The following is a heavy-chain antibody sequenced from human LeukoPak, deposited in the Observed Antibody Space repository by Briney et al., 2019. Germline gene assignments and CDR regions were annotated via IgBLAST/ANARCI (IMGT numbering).Heavy chain of an antibody. CDR1: GFTLSSFE. D-gene: IGHD3-22*01. V-gene: IGHV3-48*03. Sequence: GGSLRLSCAASGFTLSSFEMNWVRQAPGKGLEWLSYISSSGTAIYYADSVKGRFTTPRNTPKNSAYLPMHSLMGKNTAVYFCAKPYLAYIYDSSGNDYFDYWGQGTLVTVSS. CDR3: AKPYLAYIYDSSGNDYFDY. J-gene: IGHJ4*02. CDR2: ISSSGTAI.